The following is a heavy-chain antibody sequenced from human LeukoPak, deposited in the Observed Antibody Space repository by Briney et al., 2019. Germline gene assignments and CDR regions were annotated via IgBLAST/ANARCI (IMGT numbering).Heavy chain of an antibody. CDR3: ARHGDYYGSGSYYTFDY. J-gene: IGHJ4*02. D-gene: IGHD3-10*01. CDR2: IYAGDSHT. V-gene: IGHV5-51*01. Sequence: GESLKISCMGSGYSFSSYWIAWVRQVPGKGLEWVGIIYAGDSHTRYSPSFQGQVTISADKSLSTAYLQWSSLEASDTAMYYCARHGDYYGSGSYYTFDYWGQGTLVTVSS. CDR1: GYSFSSYW.